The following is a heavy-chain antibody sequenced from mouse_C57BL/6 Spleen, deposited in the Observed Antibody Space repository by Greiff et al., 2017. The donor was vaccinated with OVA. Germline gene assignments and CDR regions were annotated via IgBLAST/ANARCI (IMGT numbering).Heavy chain of an antibody. J-gene: IGHJ3*01. CDR1: GYTFTDHT. Sequence: QVQLQQSDAELVKPGASVKISCKVSGYTFTDHTIHWMKQRPEQGLEWIGYIYPRDGSTTYNEKFKGKATLTADKSSSTAYTQLNSLTSEDSAVYVCAIALYYDYPFSYWGQGTLVTVSA. V-gene: IGHV1-78*01. CDR3: AIALYYDYPFSY. D-gene: IGHD2-4*01. CDR2: IYPRDGST.